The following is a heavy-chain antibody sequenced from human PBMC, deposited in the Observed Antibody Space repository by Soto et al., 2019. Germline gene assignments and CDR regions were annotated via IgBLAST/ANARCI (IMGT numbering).Heavy chain of an antibody. Sequence: ASVKVSCKASGYTFTGYYMHWVRQAPGQGLEWMGWINPNSGGTNYAQKFQGRVTMTRDTSISTAYMELSRLRSDDTAVYYCARDPPSSPSVCDFDYWGQGTLVTVSS. D-gene: IGHD6-19*01. CDR1: GYTFTGYY. J-gene: IGHJ4*02. V-gene: IGHV1-2*02. CDR2: INPNSGGT. CDR3: ARDPPSSPSVCDFDY.